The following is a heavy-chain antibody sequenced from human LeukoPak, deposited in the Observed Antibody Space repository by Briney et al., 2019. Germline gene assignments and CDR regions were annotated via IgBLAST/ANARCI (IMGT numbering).Heavy chain of an antibody. J-gene: IGHJ3*02. CDR1: GGSLSGYH. V-gene: IGHV4-34*01. CDR3: ARRPDGFDI. Sequence: SETLSLTCGGCGGSLSGYHWSWIRQSPGKGLEWIGQINHGGGTDYNASLKSRVLISIDTSKNQFSLRMTSMTAADTAVYYCARRPDGFDIWGHRTMVFDSS. CDR2: INHGGGT.